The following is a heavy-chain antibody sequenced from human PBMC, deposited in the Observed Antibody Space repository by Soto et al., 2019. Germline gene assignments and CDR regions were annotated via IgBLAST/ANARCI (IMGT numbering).Heavy chain of an antibody. V-gene: IGHV3-30*18. J-gene: IGHJ4*02. CDR2: ISYDGSNK. D-gene: IGHD7-27*01. CDR3: AKGTGEGDY. Sequence: QVQLVESGGGVVQPGRSLRLSCAASGFTFSSYGMHWVRQAPGKGLEWVAVISYDGSNKYYADSVKGRFPISRDNSKNTLYLQMNSLRAEDTAVYYCAKGTGEGDYWGQGTLVTVSS. CDR1: GFTFSSYG.